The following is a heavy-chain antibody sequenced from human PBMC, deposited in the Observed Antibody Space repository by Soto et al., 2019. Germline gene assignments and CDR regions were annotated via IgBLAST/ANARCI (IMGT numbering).Heavy chain of an antibody. J-gene: IGHJ6*02. CDR3: ARDRYCSGGSCSPGLYYYYGMDV. CDR1: CGSISSGDYY. Sequence: SETLSLTCTVSCGSISSGDYYWSWIRQPPGKGLEWIGYIYYSGSTYYNPSLKSRVTISVDTSKNQFSLKLSSVTAADTAVYYCARDRYCSGGSCSPGLYYYYGMDVWGQGTTVTVSS. D-gene: IGHD2-15*01. V-gene: IGHV4-30-4*01. CDR2: IYYSGST.